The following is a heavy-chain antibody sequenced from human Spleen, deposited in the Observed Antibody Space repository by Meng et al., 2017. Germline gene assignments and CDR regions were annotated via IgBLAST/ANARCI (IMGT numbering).Heavy chain of an antibody. D-gene: IGHD4-23*01. Sequence: ASVKVSCKALGGIFSNYVIGWVRQAPGQGLEWMGWISAYNGNTNYAQKLQGRVTMTTDTSTSTAYMELRSLRSDDTAVYYCARTDYGGNSMFLFWGQGTLVTVSS. V-gene: IGHV1-18*01. J-gene: IGHJ4*02. CDR1: GGIFSNYV. CDR3: ARTDYGGNSMFLF. CDR2: ISAYNGNT.